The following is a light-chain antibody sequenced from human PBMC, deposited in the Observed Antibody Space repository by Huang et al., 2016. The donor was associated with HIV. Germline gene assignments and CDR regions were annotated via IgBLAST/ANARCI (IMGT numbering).Light chain of an antibody. CDR2: DAS. V-gene: IGKV3-11*01. CDR1: QTVSSY. J-gene: IGKJ4*01. Sequence: EIVLTQSPATLSLSPGERATLSCRASQTVSSYLACYQQKPGQAPRLLIYDASNRATGIPARFSGSGSGTDFTLTISSLEPEDFAVYYCQLRSTWPGDTFGGGTKVEIK. CDR3: QLRSTWPGDT.